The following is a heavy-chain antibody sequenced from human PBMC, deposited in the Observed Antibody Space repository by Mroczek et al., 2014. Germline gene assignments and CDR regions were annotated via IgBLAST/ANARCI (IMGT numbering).Heavy chain of an antibody. CDR2: MNPNSGNT. CDR3: ARGKQTWIQLWRVAFDI. Sequence: VQLVQSGAEVKKPGASVKVSCKASGYTFTSYDINWVRQATGQGLEWMGWMNPNSGNTGYAQKFQGRVTMTRNTSISTAYMELSSLRSEDTAVYYCARGKQTWIQLWRVAFDIWGQGTMVTVSS. J-gene: IGHJ3*02. D-gene: IGHD5-18*01. CDR1: GYTFTSYD. V-gene: IGHV1-8*01.